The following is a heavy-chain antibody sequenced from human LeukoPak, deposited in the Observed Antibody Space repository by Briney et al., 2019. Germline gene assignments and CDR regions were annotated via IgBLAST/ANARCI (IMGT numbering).Heavy chain of an antibody. J-gene: IGHJ4*02. CDR2: ISSSRSYI. V-gene: IGHV3-21*01. CDR3: ARGRYYYFDY. D-gene: IGHD3-10*01. Sequence: GGSLRLSCAASGFTFSSYVMSWVREAPGKGLEWVSSISSSRSYIYYADSLKGRFTISRDNAKNSLSLQMNSLRAEDTAVYYCARGRYYYFDYWGQGTLVTVSS. CDR1: GFTFSSYV.